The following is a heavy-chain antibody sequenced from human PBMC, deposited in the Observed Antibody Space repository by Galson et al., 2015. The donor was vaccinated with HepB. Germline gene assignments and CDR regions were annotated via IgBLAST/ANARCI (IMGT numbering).Heavy chain of an antibody. Sequence: SVKVSCKASGYTFTSYGISWVRQAPGQGLEWMGWISAYNGNTNYAQKLQGRVTMTTDTSTSTAYMELRSLRSDDTAVYYCARGGIVVVPAARGGANWFDPWGQGTLVTVSS. J-gene: IGHJ5*02. D-gene: IGHD2-2*01. CDR2: ISAYNGNT. CDR1: GYTFTSYG. CDR3: ARGGIVVVPAARGGANWFDP. V-gene: IGHV1-18*01.